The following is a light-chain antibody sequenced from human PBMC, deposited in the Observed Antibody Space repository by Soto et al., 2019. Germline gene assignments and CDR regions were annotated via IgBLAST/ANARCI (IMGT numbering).Light chain of an antibody. J-gene: IGKJ5*01. CDR3: QQLNSYPIT. V-gene: IGKV1-9*01. CDR2: AAS. CDR1: QGLSSD. Sequence: DIQLTQSPSFLTASVGDRVTITCRASQGLSSDLAWYQQKPGTAPKLLIYAASTLQSGVPSRFSGSGSGTEFTLTISSLQPEDFATYYCQQLNSYPITFGQETRLQIK.